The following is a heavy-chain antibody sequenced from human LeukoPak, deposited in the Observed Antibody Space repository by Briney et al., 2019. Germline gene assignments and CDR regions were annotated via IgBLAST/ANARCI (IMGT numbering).Heavy chain of an antibody. CDR3: ARVVAVADFDY. J-gene: IGHJ4*02. D-gene: IGHD6-19*01. CDR2: INSDGSST. Sequence: GGSLRLSCAASGFTFSSYWMHWVRRAPGKGLVWVSRINSDGSSTSYADSVKGRFTISRDNAKNTLYLQMNSLRAEDTAVYYCARVVAVADFDYWGQGTLVTVSS. CDR1: GFTFSSYW. V-gene: IGHV3-74*01.